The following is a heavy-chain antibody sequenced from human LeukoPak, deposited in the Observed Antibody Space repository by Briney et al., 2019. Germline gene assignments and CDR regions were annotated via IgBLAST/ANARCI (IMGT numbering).Heavy chain of an antibody. Sequence: GRSLRLSCIASGFTFGDDAWSWFRQAPGKGLEFIAFIRKKGYDETTDYAASVRGRFTVSRDDAMSVAYLQMNSVQTEDTALYYCSKGCHDYGDTDYYFDRWGRGTLVFVSS. CDR1: GFTFGDDA. CDR2: IRKKGYDETT. J-gene: IGHJ4*02. CDR3: SKGCHDYGDTDYYFDR. V-gene: IGHV3-49*03. D-gene: IGHD4-17*01.